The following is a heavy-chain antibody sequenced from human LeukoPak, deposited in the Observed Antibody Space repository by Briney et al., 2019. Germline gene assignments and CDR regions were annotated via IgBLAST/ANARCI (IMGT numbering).Heavy chain of an antibody. CDR2: ISYDGSKK. CDR1: GLPLSSYA. J-gene: IGHJ4*02. V-gene: IGHV3-30-3*01. Sequence: PGRSLRLSCAASGLPLSSYAMHWVRQAPGKGLEWVAVISYDGSKKYYADSVKGRFTTSRDNSKNTLYLQMNSLRAEDTAVYYCARDWSYYGSGSFRFDYWGQGTLVTVSS. CDR3: ARDWSYYGSGSFRFDY. D-gene: IGHD3-10*01.